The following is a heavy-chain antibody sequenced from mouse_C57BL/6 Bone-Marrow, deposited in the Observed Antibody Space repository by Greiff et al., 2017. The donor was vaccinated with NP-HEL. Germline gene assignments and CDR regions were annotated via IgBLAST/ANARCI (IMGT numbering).Heavy chain of an antibody. D-gene: IGHD2-2*01. CDR2: ISYDGSN. CDR1: GYSITSGYY. J-gene: IGHJ1*03. Sequence: EVQLQQSGPGLVKPSQSLSLTCSVTGYSITSGYYWNWIRQFPGNKLEWMGYISYDGSNNYNPSLKNRISITRDTSKNQFFLKLNSVTTEDTATYYCAIYYGYPYWYFDVWGTGTTVTVSS. V-gene: IGHV3-6*01. CDR3: AIYYGYPYWYFDV.